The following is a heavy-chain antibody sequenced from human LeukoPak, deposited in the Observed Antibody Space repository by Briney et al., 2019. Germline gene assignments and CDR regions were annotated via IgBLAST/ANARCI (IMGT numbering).Heavy chain of an antibody. D-gene: IGHD3-22*01. Sequence: ASVKVSCKASGYTFTSYDINWVRQATGQGLEWMGWMNPNSGNIGYAQKFQGRVTMTRNTSISTAYMELSSLRSEDTAVYYCARVGRYYDSSGYYYVLDYWGQGTLVTVSS. CDR1: GYTFTSYD. CDR3: ARVGRYYDSSGYYYVLDY. CDR2: MNPNSGNI. J-gene: IGHJ4*02. V-gene: IGHV1-8*01.